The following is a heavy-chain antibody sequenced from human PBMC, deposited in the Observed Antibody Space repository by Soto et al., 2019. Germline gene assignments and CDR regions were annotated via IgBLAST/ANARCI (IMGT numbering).Heavy chain of an antibody. CDR2: IYYSGST. J-gene: IGHJ3*02. V-gene: IGHV4-61*01. D-gene: IGHD1-26*01. CDR1: GGSVSSGSYY. CDR3: ARDRSIVGAPWAFDI. Sequence: SETLSLTCTVSGGSVSSGSYYWSWIRQPPGKGLEWIGYIYYSGSTNYNPSLKSRVTISVDTSKNQFSLKLSSVTAADTAVYYCARDRSIVGAPWAFDIWGQGTMVTVSS.